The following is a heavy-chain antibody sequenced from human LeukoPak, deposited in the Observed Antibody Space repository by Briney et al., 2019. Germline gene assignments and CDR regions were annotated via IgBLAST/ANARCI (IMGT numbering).Heavy chain of an antibody. Sequence: ASVKVSCKASGYTFTGYYMHWVRQAPGQGLEWMGWINPNSGGTNYAQKFQGRVTMARDTSISTAYMELSRLRSDDTAVYYCARWAYNWNQFDPWGQGTLVTVSS. CDR2: INPNSGGT. CDR1: GYTFTGYY. V-gene: IGHV1-2*02. D-gene: IGHD1-20*01. J-gene: IGHJ5*02. CDR3: ARWAYNWNQFDP.